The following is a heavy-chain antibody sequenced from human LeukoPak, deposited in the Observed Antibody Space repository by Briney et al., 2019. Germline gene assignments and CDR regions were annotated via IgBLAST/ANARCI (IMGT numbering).Heavy chain of an antibody. CDR1: GGSFRGYY. J-gene: IGHJ6*02. D-gene: IGHD1-26*01. CDR2: INHSGTA. V-gene: IGHV4-34*01. Sequence: SETLSLTCAVYGGSFRGYYWSWIRQPPGKGQEWIGEINHSGTANYNPSLKSRITISLDTSKNQLSLNLSSVTAADTAVYYCARVRVGTTTRGIYYYGMDVWGQGTTATVSS. CDR3: ARVRVGTTTRGIYYYGMDV.